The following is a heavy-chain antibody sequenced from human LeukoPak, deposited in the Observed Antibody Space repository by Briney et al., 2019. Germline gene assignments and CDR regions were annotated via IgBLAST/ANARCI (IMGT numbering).Heavy chain of an antibody. CDR2: LNPNSGDT. J-gene: IGHJ4*02. Sequence: GASVKVSCKASGGTFSSYAIGWVRQAPGQGLEWMGWLNPNSGDTNYAQKFQGRVSMTRDTSISTAYMDLSDLRSDDTAVYYCARGRNIEMTTMSGGSDYWGQGTLVAVSS. CDR1: GGTFSSYA. D-gene: IGHD5-24*01. CDR3: ARGRNIEMTTMSGGSDY. V-gene: IGHV1-2*02.